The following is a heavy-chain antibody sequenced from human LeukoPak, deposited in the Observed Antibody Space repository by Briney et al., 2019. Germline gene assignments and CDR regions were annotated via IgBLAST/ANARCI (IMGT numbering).Heavy chain of an antibody. CDR3: ARSQYDFWSGSAYGMDV. CDR1: GGSISSYY. D-gene: IGHD3-3*01. V-gene: IGHV4-59*01. J-gene: IGHJ6*02. CDR2: IYYSGST. Sequence: PSETLSLTCTVSGGSISSYYWSWIRQPPGKGLEWIGYIYYSGSTNYNPSLKSRVTISVDTSKNQFSLKLSSVTAADTAVYYCARSQYDFWSGSAYGMDVWGQGTTVTVSS.